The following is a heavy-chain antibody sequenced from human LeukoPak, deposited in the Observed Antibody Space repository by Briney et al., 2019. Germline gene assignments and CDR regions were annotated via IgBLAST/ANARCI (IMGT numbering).Heavy chain of an antibody. CDR1: GFTFSSYS. Sequence: GGSLRLSCAASGFTFSSYSMNWVRQAPGKGLEWVSSISSSSSYIYYADSVKGRFTISRDNAKNSLYLQMNSLRAEDTAVYHCAREGCSGGSCYPGFDYWGQGTLVTVSS. D-gene: IGHD2-15*01. V-gene: IGHV3-21*01. J-gene: IGHJ4*02. CDR3: AREGCSGGSCYPGFDY. CDR2: ISSSSSYI.